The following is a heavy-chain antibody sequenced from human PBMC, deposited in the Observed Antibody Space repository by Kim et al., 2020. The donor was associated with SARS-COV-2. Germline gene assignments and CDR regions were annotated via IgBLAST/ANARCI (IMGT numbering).Heavy chain of an antibody. CDR2: ISGSGGST. V-gene: IGHV3-23*01. J-gene: IGHJ5*02. CDR1: GFTFSSYA. D-gene: IGHD3-9*01. Sequence: GGSLRLSCAASGFTFSSYAMSWVRQAPGKGLEWVSAISGSGGSTYYADSVKGRFTISRDNSKNTLYLQMNSLRAEDTAVYYCAKGPGYYDILTGSSNHWFDPWGQGTLVTVSS. CDR3: AKGPGYYDILTGSSNHWFDP.